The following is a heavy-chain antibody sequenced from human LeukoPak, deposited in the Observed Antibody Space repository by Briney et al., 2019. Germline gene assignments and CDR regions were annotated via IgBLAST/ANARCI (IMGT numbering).Heavy chain of an antibody. Sequence: SVKVSCKASGGTFSSYAISWVRQAPGQGLEWMGRIIPIFGIANYAQKFQGRVTITADKSTSTAYMELSSLRSEDTAVYYCARDRRGYSYGSVYWGQGTLVTVSS. V-gene: IGHV1-69*04. CDR1: GGTFSSYA. CDR3: ARDRRGYSYGSVY. D-gene: IGHD5-18*01. J-gene: IGHJ4*02. CDR2: IIPIFGIA.